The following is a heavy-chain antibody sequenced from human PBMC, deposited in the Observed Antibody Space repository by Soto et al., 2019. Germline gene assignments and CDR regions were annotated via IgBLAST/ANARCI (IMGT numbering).Heavy chain of an antibody. CDR3: ANDSRRGGNNY. CDR1: GFTFSSYA. J-gene: IGHJ4*02. D-gene: IGHD2-15*01. Sequence: EVQLLESGGGLVQPGGSLRLSCAASGFTFSSYAMSWVRQAPGKGLEWVSAISGSGGSTYYADSVKGRFTISRDNSKNRLYLPMNSLRAEDTAVYYCANDSRRGGNNYWGQGSLVAVSS. CDR2: ISGSGGST. V-gene: IGHV3-23*01.